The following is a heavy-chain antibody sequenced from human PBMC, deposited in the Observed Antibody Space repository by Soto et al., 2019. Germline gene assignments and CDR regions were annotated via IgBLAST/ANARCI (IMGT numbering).Heavy chain of an antibody. CDR2: ISSSWSSI. Sequence: QVQLVESGGGLVKPGGSLRLSCAASGLTFSDCYMNWIRQAPGKGLEWVSYISSSWSSINYACSVKGRVTISRDNANNLLHLQINSLRAEATAMYYCARVRFGEWGYAMDVWGQGTTVTVSS. J-gene: IGHJ6*02. V-gene: IGHV3-11*01. CDR1: GLTFSDCY. CDR3: ARVRFGEWGYAMDV. D-gene: IGHD3-10*01.